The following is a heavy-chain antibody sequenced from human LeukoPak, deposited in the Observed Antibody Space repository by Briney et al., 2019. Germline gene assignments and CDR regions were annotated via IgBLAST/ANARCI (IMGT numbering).Heavy chain of an antibody. CDR1: RGSITNSSCY. CDR3: ARRAVVPAAVSYFDN. Sequence: TSGTLSLTCAVSRGSITNSSCYWGWIRQPPGKGLEWIGGIYYTGTTYYSPSLNSRITISMDTSKKQFSLRLASVTAADTAVYYCARRAVVPAAVSYFDNWGQGTLVTVSS. D-gene: IGHD2-2*01. V-gene: IGHV4-39*01. CDR2: IYYTGTT. J-gene: IGHJ4*02.